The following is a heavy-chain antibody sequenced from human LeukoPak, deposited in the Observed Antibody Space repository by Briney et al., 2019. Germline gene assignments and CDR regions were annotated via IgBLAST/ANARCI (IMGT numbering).Heavy chain of an antibody. CDR3: ARDPYSGNYGNYYYYYMDA. J-gene: IGHJ6*03. D-gene: IGHD1-26*01. V-gene: IGHV3-21*01. Sequence: GGSLRLSCAASGFTFNNYNMNWVRQAPGKALEWVSSITSSGAYIFYADSVKGRFTISRDNAKDSLYLQMNSLGPEDTAAYYCARDPYSGNYGNYYYYYMDAWGKGTTVTISS. CDR2: ITSSGAYI. CDR1: GFTFNNYN.